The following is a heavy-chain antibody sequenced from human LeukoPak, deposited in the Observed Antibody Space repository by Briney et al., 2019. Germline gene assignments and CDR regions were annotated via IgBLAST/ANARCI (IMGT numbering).Heavy chain of an antibody. Sequence: SETLSLTCTVSGVSISSSSYYWGWIRQPPGKGLEWIGSIYYSGSTYYNPSLKSRVTISVDTSKNQFSLKLSSVTAADTAVYYCARHVSGGIAAAGLDYWGQGTLVTVSS. V-gene: IGHV4-39*01. CDR3: ARHVSGGIAAAGLDY. D-gene: IGHD6-13*01. CDR2: IYYSGST. CDR1: GVSISSSSYY. J-gene: IGHJ4*02.